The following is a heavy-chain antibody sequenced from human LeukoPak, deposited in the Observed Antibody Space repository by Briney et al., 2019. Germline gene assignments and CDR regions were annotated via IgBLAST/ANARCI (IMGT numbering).Heavy chain of an antibody. Sequence: GGSLRLSCAASGFTFSSYGMHWVRQAPGKGLEWVAVISYDGSNKYYADSVKGRFTISRDNSKNTLYLQMNSLRAEDTAVYYCARGGDTMVRGVTFYYYGMDVWGQGTTVTVSS. CDR2: ISYDGSNK. D-gene: IGHD3-10*01. CDR3: ARGGDTMVRGVTFYYYGMDV. CDR1: GFTFSSYG. V-gene: IGHV3-30*03. J-gene: IGHJ6*02.